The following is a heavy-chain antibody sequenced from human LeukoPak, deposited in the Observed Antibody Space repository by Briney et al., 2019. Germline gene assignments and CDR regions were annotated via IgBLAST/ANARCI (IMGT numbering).Heavy chain of an antibody. Sequence: GEFLKISCEASGHSFTNHWLGWVRQMPGKGLEWMGIINLGDSETQYSPSFQGQVTISLDKSINTAYLQWRSLKASDTAMYYCARRPYSGSPNWFDPWGQGTLVTVSS. J-gene: IGHJ5*02. CDR1: GHSFTNHW. CDR3: ARRPYSGSPNWFDP. V-gene: IGHV5-51*01. CDR2: INLGDSET. D-gene: IGHD1-26*01.